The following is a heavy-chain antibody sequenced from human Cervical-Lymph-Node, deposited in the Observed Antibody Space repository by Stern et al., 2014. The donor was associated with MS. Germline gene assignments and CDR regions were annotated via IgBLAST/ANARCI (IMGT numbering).Heavy chain of an antibody. CDR3: ARWSTVVTDYFDY. CDR2: IIPLFGTA. V-gene: IGHV1-69*01. D-gene: IGHD4-23*01. Sequence: QVQLVQSGAEVKKPGSSVKVSCKASGGTFSSYAINWVRQAPGQGLERLGGIIPLFGTANYAQKFQGRVPITADESTSTAYMELSSLRSEDTAVYYCARWSTVVTDYFDYWGQGTLVTVSS. J-gene: IGHJ4*02. CDR1: GGTFSSYA.